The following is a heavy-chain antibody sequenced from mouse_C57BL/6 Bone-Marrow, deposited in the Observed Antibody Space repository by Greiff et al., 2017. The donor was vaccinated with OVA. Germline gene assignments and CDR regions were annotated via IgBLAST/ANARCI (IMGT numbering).Heavy chain of an antibody. CDR1: GYTFTEYT. Sequence: QVQLQQSGAELVKPGASVKLSCKASGYTFTEYTIHWVKQRSGQGLEWIGWFYPGSGSIKYNEKFKDKATLTADKSSSTVYMELSRLTSEDSAVYFCARHEDPTTTVVAGGFDYWGQGTTLTVSS. D-gene: IGHD1-1*01. J-gene: IGHJ2*01. CDR2: FYPGSGSI. CDR3: ARHEDPTTTVVAGGFDY. V-gene: IGHV1-62-2*01.